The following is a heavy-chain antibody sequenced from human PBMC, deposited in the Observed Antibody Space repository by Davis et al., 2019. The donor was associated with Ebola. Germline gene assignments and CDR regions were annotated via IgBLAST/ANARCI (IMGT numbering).Heavy chain of an antibody. CDR1: VYTFTSYA. D-gene: IGHD3-22*01. CDR3: ARESSGWNWFEP. J-gene: IGHJ5*02. Sequence: ASVPVSCKASVYTFTSYAMHWLRQAPGQRLEWMGWINAANGNTKYSQKFQGRVTITRDTSASTAYMELSSLRSEDTGVDYCARESSGWNWFEPWGQGTLVTVSS. V-gene: IGHV1-3*01. CDR2: INAANGNT.